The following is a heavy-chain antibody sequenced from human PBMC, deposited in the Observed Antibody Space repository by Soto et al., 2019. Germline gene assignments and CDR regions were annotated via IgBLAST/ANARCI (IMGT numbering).Heavy chain of an antibody. Sequence: GGSLRLSCAASGFTFSSYEMNWVRQAPGKGLEWVSYISSSGSTIYYADSVKGRFTISRDNAKNSLYLQMNSLRAEDTAVYYCARDHGGAGIGWFDPWGQGTLVTVSS. CDR3: ARDHGGAGIGWFDP. V-gene: IGHV3-48*03. D-gene: IGHD1-26*01. CDR2: ISSSGSTI. CDR1: GFTFSSYE. J-gene: IGHJ5*02.